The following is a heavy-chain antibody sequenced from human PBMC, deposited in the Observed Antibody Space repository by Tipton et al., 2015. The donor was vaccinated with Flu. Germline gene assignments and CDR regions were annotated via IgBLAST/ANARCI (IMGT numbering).Heavy chain of an antibody. Sequence: TLSLTCTVSGGSISSSSHYWGWIRQAPGRGLEWVGSIYYTGYPYYNSSLKSRLAMSIDTSKKQFSLRLSSVTAADTAVYYCARSDYYVSDHYWGQGTLVTVSS. CDR3: ARSDYYVSDHY. V-gene: IGHV4-39*07. CDR2: IYYTGYP. CDR1: GGSISSSSHY. D-gene: IGHD3-10*01. J-gene: IGHJ4*02.